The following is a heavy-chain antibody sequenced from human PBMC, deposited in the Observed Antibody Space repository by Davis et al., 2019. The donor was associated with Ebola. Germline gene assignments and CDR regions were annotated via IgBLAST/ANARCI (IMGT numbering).Heavy chain of an antibody. D-gene: IGHD3-22*01. J-gene: IGHJ4*02. CDR1: GFTFSSYG. CDR2: IWYDGSNK. Sequence: GESLKISCAASGFTFSSYGMHWVRQAPGKGLEWVAVIWYDGSNKYYADSVKGRFTISRDNSKNTLYLQMNSLRAEDTAVYYCAREYYYDSSGCDYWGQGTLVTVSS. V-gene: IGHV3-33*01. CDR3: AREYYYDSSGCDY.